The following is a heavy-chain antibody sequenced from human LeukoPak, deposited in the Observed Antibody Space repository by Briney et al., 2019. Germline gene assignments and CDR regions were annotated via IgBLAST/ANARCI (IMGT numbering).Heavy chain of an antibody. CDR3: AKDSTGSEIYYFDY. Sequence: GGSLRLSCAASGFTFRSYGMSWVRQAPGKGLEWVSGISGSGGNTFYTDSVKGRFTISRDNSKNTLYLQMNSLRAEDTAIYYCAKDSTGSEIYYFDYWGQGTLVTVSS. V-gene: IGHV3-23*01. CDR2: ISGSGGNT. D-gene: IGHD1-1*01. J-gene: IGHJ4*02. CDR1: GFTFRSYG.